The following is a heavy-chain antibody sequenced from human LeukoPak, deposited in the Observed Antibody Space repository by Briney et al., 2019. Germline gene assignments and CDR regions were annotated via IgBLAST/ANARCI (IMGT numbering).Heavy chain of an antibody. Sequence: SETLSLTCTVSGGPISSYYWSWIRQPPGKGLEWIGYIYYSGSTNYNPSLKSRVTISVDTSKNQFSLKLSSVTAADTAVYYCARGTVTTENWGQGTLVTVSS. D-gene: IGHD4-17*01. CDR2: IYYSGST. CDR1: GGPISSYY. V-gene: IGHV4-59*01. CDR3: ARGTVTTEN. J-gene: IGHJ4*02.